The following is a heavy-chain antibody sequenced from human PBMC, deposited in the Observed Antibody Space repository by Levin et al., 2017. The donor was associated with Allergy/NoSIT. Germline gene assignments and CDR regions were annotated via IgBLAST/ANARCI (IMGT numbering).Heavy chain of an antibody. CDR1: GFTFSSYG. CDR3: ARDSGILTGYGAFDI. V-gene: IGHV3-33*01. J-gene: IGHJ3*02. D-gene: IGHD3-9*01. Sequence: GESLKISCAASGFTFSSYGMHWVRQAPGKGLEWVAVIWYDGSNKYYADSVKGRFTISRDNSKNTLYLQMNSLRAEDTAVYYCARDSGILTGYGAFDIWGQGTMVTVSS. CDR2: IWYDGSNK.